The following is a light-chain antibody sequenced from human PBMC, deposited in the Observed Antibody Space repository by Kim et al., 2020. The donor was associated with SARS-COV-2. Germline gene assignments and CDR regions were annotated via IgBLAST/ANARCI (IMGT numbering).Light chain of an antibody. V-gene: IGKV3-11*01. CDR2: DAS. J-gene: IGKJ4*01. CDR1: QSVSSY. CDR3: QRRSNWPLT. Sequence: LSPGERATLSCRASQSVSSYLAWYQQKPGQAPRLLIYDASNRATGIPARFSGSGSVTDFTLTISSLEPEDFAVYYCQRRSNWPLTFGGGTKVDIK.